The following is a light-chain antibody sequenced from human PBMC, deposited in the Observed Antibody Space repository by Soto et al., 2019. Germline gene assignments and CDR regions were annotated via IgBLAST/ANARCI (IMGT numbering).Light chain of an antibody. CDR3: QQSYNSPPST. V-gene: IGKV1-39*01. CDR1: QHIFSS. J-gene: IGKJ5*01. CDR2: AAS. Sequence: DIQMNQSPSSLSSSVGDRVTITCRVGQHIFSSLTSYQQKPGKAPKLLIYAASSLQRGVPSRFSGSGSGTDFTLTITSLQPEDYATHYCQQSYNSPPSTFGQGTRLEI.